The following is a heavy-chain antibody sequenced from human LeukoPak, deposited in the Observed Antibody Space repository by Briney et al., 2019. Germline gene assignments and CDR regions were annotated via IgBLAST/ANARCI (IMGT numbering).Heavy chain of an antibody. CDR1: GYTFTGYY. Sequence: ASVKVSCKASGYTFTGYYMHWVRQAPGQGLEWMGWINSNSGGTNYAQKFQGGVTMTRDTSISTAYMELSRLRSDDTAVYYCARDYCSSTSCSADAFDIWGQGTMVTVSS. CDR2: INSNSGGT. J-gene: IGHJ3*02. CDR3: ARDYCSSTSCSADAFDI. V-gene: IGHV1-2*02. D-gene: IGHD2-2*01.